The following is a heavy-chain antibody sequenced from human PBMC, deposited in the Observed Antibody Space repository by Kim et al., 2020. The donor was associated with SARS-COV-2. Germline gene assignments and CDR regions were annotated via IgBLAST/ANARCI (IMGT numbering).Heavy chain of an antibody. J-gene: IGHJ5*01. V-gene: IGHV3-23*01. CDR1: GFSFTSRA. CDR3: AKDHPSDGWPAFDS. CDR2: INNRGNS. Sequence: GGSLRLSCVASGFSFTSRALSWVRQAPGGGLEWVASINNRGNSYYAGSVVGRFTVSRDISKSTLYLQMDSLRIDETAVYYCAKDHPSDGWPAFDSWGQGTLVPVSS. D-gene: IGHD6-19*01.